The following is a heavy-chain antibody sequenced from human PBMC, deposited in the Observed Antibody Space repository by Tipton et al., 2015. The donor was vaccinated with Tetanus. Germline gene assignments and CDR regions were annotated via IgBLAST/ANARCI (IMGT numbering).Heavy chain of an antibody. D-gene: IGHD1-26*01. J-gene: IGHJ4*02. CDR1: GFSPRRFA. CDR3: ARQALGGGGVAATTGFDY. V-gene: IGHV3-23*01. CDR2: FSGRDDET. Sequence: SLRLSCVVSGFSPRRFAMSWLRQAPGKGLEWVASFSGRDDETYYADSVQGRFTISRENAKNSLYLQMNSLRAGDTAVYYCARQALGGGGVAATTGFDYWGQGTLVSVPS.